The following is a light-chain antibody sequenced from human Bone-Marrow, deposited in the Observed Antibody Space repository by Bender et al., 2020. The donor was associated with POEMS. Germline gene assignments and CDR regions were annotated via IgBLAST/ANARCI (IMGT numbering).Light chain of an antibody. CDR2: EDN. J-gene: IGLJ2*01. CDR3: KAWDTSSVV. V-gene: IGLV3-1*01. Sequence: SYGLTQPPSVSVSPGHTANITCSGDQLGDQYASWYQLKPGQSPVLVIYEDNKRPSGIPERFSCSNSGNIATLTISGTQALDEADYYCKAWDTSSVVFGGGTKLTVL. CDR1: QLGDQY.